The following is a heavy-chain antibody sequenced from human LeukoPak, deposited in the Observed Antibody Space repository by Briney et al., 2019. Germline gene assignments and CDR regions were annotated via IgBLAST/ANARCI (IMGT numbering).Heavy chain of an antibody. V-gene: IGHV3-33*06. D-gene: IGHD6-6*01. Sequence: GGSLRLSCAASGFSFSTYGIHWVRQAPGKGLEWVAVMWYDGSKDYYADSVKGRFTISRDTSKNTLYLQMNNLRAEDTAVCYCAKDRETYEYTFDYWGQGTPVTVSS. J-gene: IGHJ4*02. CDR1: GFSFSTYG. CDR3: AKDRETYEYTFDY. CDR2: MWYDGSKD.